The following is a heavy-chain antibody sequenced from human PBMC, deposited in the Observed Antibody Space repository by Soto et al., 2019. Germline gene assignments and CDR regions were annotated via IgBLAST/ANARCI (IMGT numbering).Heavy chain of an antibody. CDR2: IIPIFGTA. CDR1: GGTFSSYA. V-gene: IGHV1-69*01. D-gene: IGHD1-26*01. CDR3: ARDGSGSYYRIPNWFDP. J-gene: IGHJ5*02. Sequence: QVQLVQSGAEVKKPGSSVKVSCKASGGTFSSYAISWVRQAPGQGLEWMGGIIPIFGTANYAQKFQGRVTITADESTSTAYMELSSLRSEDTAVYYCARDGSGSYYRIPNWFDPWCQGTLVTVSS.